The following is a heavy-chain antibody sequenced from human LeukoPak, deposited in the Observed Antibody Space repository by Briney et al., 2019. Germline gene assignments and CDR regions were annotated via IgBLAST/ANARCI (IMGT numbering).Heavy chain of an antibody. Sequence: GGSLRLSCAASGFTFSSYSMNWVRQAAGKGLEWVSYISSGSSTIYYADSVKGRFTISRDNAKNSLYLQMNSLRAEDTAVYYCARIGEGWFGDYMDVWGKGTTVTVSS. CDR2: ISSGSSTI. J-gene: IGHJ6*03. CDR3: ARIGEGWFGDYMDV. V-gene: IGHV3-48*01. CDR1: GFTFSSYS. D-gene: IGHD3-10*01.